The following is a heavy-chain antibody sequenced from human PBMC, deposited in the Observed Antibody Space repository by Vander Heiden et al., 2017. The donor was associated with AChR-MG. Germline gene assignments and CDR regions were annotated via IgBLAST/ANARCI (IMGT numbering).Heavy chain of an antibody. V-gene: IGHV4-39*01. Sequence: QLQLQESGPGLVKPSETLSLTCTVSGGSISSSSYYWGGIRQPPGKGLEWIGSIYYSGSTYYNPSLKSRVTISVDTSKNQFSLKLSSVTAADTAVYYCARSLEEWLLYMHYYYGMDVWGQGTTVTVSS. CDR3: ARSLEEWLLYMHYYYGMDV. J-gene: IGHJ6*02. D-gene: IGHD3-3*01. CDR1: GGSISSSSYY. CDR2: IYYSGST.